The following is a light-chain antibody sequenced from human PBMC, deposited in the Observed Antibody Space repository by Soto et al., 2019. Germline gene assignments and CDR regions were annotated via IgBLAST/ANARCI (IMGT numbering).Light chain of an antibody. CDR1: SSNIGAGYE. CDR3: QSYDSSLSASYV. Sequence: QSVLTQPPSVSGAPGQRVTISCTGSSSNIGAGYEVHWYQHLPGKAPKLLIYGNTNRPSGVPDRFSGSKSGTSASLAITGLQAEDEADYYCQSYDSSLSASYVFGGGTTVTVL. CDR2: GNT. V-gene: IGLV1-40*01. J-gene: IGLJ1*01.